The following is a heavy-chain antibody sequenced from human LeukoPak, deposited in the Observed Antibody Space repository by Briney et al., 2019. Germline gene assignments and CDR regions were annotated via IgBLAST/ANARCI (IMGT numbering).Heavy chain of an antibody. D-gene: IGHD6-6*01. Sequence: KPSETLSLTCAVYGESFSGYSWSWIRQPPGKGLEWIGEINPGGSTNYNPSLKSRVTISVDTSKNQFSLKLSSVTAADTAVYYCARGKTRTSIAPLRSRLEYYFDYWGQGSLVTVSS. CDR3: ARGKTRTSIAPLRSRLEYYFDY. V-gene: IGHV4-34*01. CDR1: GESFSGYS. J-gene: IGHJ4*02. CDR2: INPGGST.